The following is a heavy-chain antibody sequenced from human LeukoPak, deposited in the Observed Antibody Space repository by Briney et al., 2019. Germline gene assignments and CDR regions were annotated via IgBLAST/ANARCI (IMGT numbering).Heavy chain of an antibody. J-gene: IGHJ4*02. D-gene: IGHD3-9*01. Sequence: PGASLRLSCAASGFTFSNYDMSWVRQAPGKGLEWVSAIVGGGSNTYYEDSVRGRFTISRDNPKNTLYLQMNSMRAEDTAVYYCAKWGDYDILTGYYDSDYWGQGTLVTVSS. CDR1: GFTFSNYD. CDR2: IVGGGSNT. CDR3: AKWGDYDILTGYYDSDY. V-gene: IGHV3-23*01.